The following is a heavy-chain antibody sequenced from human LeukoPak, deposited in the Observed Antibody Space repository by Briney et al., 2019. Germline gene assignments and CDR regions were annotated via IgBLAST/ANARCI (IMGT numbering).Heavy chain of an antibody. D-gene: IGHD2-2*01. Sequence: GGSLRLSCAASGFTFSSYGMHWVRRAPGKGLEWVAVISYDGSNKYYADSVKGRFTISRDNSKNTLYLQMNSLRAEDTAVYYCAKAPPAATYYFDYWGQGTLVTVSS. CDR2: ISYDGSNK. CDR1: GFTFSSYG. J-gene: IGHJ4*02. CDR3: AKAPPAATYYFDY. V-gene: IGHV3-30*18.